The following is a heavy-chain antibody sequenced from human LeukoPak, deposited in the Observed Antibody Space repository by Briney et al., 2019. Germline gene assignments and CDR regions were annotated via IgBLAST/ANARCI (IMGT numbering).Heavy chain of an antibody. Sequence: PLETLSLTSTVSGGSISSGSYYWSWIRQPAGKGLEWIGRIYTSGSTNYNPSLKSRVTISVDTSKNQFSLKLSSVTAADTAVYYCARSPINRDWFDPWGQGTLVTVSS. CDR2: IYTSGST. D-gene: IGHD1-14*01. CDR1: GGSISSGSYY. J-gene: IGHJ5*02. V-gene: IGHV4-61*02. CDR3: ARSPINRDWFDP.